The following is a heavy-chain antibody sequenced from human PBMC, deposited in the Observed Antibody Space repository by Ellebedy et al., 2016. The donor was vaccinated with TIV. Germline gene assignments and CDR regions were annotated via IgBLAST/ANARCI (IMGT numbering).Heavy chain of an antibody. Sequence: GSLRLXCTVSGGSINSSNYYWGWIRQPPGKGLEWIGIINYSGSTYYNPSLKGRVTISVDTSKNQFSLKLSSVTAADTTVYYCARIVSTGNSARGWLDPWGQGTLVTVSS. CDR1: GGSINSSNYY. CDR3: ARIVSTGNSARGWLDP. J-gene: IGHJ5*02. D-gene: IGHD4-23*01. V-gene: IGHV4-39*01. CDR2: INYSGST.